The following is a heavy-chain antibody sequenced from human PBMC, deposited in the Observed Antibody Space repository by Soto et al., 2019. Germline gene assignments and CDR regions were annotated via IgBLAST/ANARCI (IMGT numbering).Heavy chain of an antibody. CDR2: INPSGDGI. V-gene: IGHV1-46*01. D-gene: IGHD5-12*01. CDR1: GYTFTSYY. J-gene: IGHJ4*02. Sequence: QVQLVQSGAEVKKPGASVKVNCKASGYTFTSYYMHWVRQAPGPGLEWMGIINPSGDGISYGQKFQGRVTMTRDTSRSTVYMELSSLRSEDTAVYYCARGEMATIWNLDYWGQGTLITVSS. CDR3: ARGEMATIWNLDY.